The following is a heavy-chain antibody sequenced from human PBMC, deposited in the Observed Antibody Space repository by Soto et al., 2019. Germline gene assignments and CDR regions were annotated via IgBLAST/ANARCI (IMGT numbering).Heavy chain of an antibody. CDR3: ARSQGASSSLDIYYYYYYGRDV. CDR2: IIPIFGTA. CDR1: GGTFSSYA. D-gene: IGHD6-19*01. V-gene: IGHV1-69*01. J-gene: IGHJ6*04. Sequence: VQLVQSGAEVKKPGSSVKVSCKAPGGTFSSYAISWVRQAPGHGLEWMGGIIPIFGTANYAQKFQGRVTITADESTSTGYMELSSLRSEDTAVYYCARSQGASSSLDIYYYYYYGRDVWGKGTTVTVSS.